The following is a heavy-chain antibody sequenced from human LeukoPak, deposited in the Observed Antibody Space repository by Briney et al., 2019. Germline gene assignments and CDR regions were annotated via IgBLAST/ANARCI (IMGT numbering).Heavy chain of an antibody. V-gene: IGHV3-23*01. CDR3: ASMPSTEIYYFYYMDV. J-gene: IGHJ6*03. Sequence: GGSLRLSCADSRFTFSSYTMNWVRQAPGKGLEWVSGISANAVSTYYADSVKGRFTISRDNSQNTLYLHMDRLGTEDTAVYYCASMPSTEIYYFYYMDVWGKGTTVTVSS. D-gene: IGHD2-2*01. CDR2: ISANAVST. CDR1: RFTFSSYT.